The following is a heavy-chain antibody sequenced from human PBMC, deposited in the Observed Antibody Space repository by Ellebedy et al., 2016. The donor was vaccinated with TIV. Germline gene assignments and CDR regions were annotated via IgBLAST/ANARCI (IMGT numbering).Heavy chain of an antibody. J-gene: IGHJ4*02. CDR3: ARVGNYYGGNPSYYFDY. CDR2: IIPILGKA. CDR1: GGTFSSYG. V-gene: IGHV1-69*10. Sequence: AASVKVSCKASGGTFSSYGISWVRQAPGQGLEWMGGIIPILGKANYAQKFQGIVTIKSDESTYTAYMELSSLRSEDTAVYYCARVGNYYGGNPSYYFDYWGQGTLVTVSS. D-gene: IGHD4-23*01.